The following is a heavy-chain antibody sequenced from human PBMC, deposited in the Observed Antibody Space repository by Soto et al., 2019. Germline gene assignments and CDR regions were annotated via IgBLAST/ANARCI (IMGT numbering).Heavy chain of an antibody. Sequence: QVQLQESGPGLVKPSETLSLTCTVSGGSIRSYYWSWIRQPPGKGVKWIGNVYYSGSTNYNPSLKSRVTISVDTSKNQFSLKMSSVTAADTAVYYCARERKGIDKVFDIWGQGTMVTVSS. CDR2: VYYSGST. V-gene: IGHV4-59*01. CDR1: GGSIRSYY. D-gene: IGHD6-13*01. CDR3: ARERKGIDKVFDI. J-gene: IGHJ3*02.